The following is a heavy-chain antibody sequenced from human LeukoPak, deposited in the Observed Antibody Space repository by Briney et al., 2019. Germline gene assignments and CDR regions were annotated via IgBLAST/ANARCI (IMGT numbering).Heavy chain of an antibody. V-gene: IGHV3-48*04. Sequence: GGSLRLSCAASGFTFSSYSMNWVRQAPGKGLEWVSYISSSSSTIYYADSVKGRFTVSRDNAKNSLYLQMNSLRVEDTAVYYCARDGHMIVAPTYYFDYWGQETLVTVSS. CDR1: GFTFSSYS. CDR2: ISSSSSTI. D-gene: IGHD3-22*01. J-gene: IGHJ4*02. CDR3: ARDGHMIVAPTYYFDY.